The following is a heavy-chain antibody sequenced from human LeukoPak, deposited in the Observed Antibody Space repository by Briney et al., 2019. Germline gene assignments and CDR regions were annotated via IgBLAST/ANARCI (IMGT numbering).Heavy chain of an antibody. CDR3: ARWDSMAPMIVWLFDY. CDR1: GFSFPFYS. V-gene: IGHV3-30*04. J-gene: IGHJ4*02. D-gene: IGHD2-21*01. Sequence: PGGSLRLSCATSGFSFPFYSMHWIRQAPGKGLEWVAVIGNDGFRKYYADSVKGRVTTSRDNSKSTVYLDINSLRPEDTAVYHCARWDSMAPMIVWLFDYWGLGTLVTVSS. CDR2: IGNDGFRK.